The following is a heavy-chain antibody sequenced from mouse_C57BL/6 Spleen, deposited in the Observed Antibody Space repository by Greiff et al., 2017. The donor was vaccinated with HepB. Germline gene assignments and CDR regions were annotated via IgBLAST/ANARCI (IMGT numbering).Heavy chain of an antibody. CDR1: GYTFTSYW. J-gene: IGHJ4*01. D-gene: IGHD2-4*01. CDR3: ARGGDYGAMDY. CDR2: IDPSDSYT. Sequence: VQLQQPGAELVMPGASVKLSCKASGYTFTSYWVHWVKQRPGQGLEWIGEIDPSDSYTNYNQKFKGKSTLTVDKSSSTAYMQLSSLTSEDSAVYYCARGGDYGAMDYWGQGTSVTVSS. V-gene: IGHV1-69*01.